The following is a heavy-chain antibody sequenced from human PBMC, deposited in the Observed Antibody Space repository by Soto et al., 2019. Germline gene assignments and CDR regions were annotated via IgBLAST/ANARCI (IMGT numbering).Heavy chain of an antibody. D-gene: IGHD3-16*02. CDR3: ARTYDHLWGSYRAPLVY. CDR2: ISYDGSNK. CDR1: GFTFSSNA. Sequence: GGSLRLSCAASGFTFSSNAMHWVRQAPGKGLEWVAVISYDGSNKYYADSVKGRFTISRDNSKNTLYLQMNSLRVEDTAVYYCARTYDHLWGSYRAPLVYWGQGTLVTVSS. J-gene: IGHJ4*02. V-gene: IGHV3-30-3*01.